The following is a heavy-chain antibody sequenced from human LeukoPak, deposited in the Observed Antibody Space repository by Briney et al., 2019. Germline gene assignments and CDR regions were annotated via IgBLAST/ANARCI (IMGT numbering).Heavy chain of an antibody. CDR2: IYWDDDK. CDR3: ARFKYYFDY. Sequence: SGPTLVKPTQTLTLTCTFSGFSLTTSGVGVGWIRQPPGKALEWLALIYWDDDKRYSPSLKSRLTITKDTSKNQVVLTMTNMDSVGAATYFCARFKYYFDYWGQGLLVAVSS. CDR1: GFSLTTSGVG. J-gene: IGHJ4*02. V-gene: IGHV2-5*02. D-gene: IGHD6-6*01.